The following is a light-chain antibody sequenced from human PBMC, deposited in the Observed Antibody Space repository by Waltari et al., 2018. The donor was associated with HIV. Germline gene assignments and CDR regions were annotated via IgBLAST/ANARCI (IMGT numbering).Light chain of an antibody. J-gene: IGKJ1*01. CDR1: QSVITN. CDR3: QQYNTWPRT. Sequence: EIVMTQSPATLSVSPGERVTLSCRASQSVITNLAWYQQKFGQPPRLPIYATSIRATNIPARFSGGGSGTEFTLTISSLQSEDFAIYYCQQYNTWPRTFGQGTKVEV. CDR2: ATS. V-gene: IGKV3-15*01.